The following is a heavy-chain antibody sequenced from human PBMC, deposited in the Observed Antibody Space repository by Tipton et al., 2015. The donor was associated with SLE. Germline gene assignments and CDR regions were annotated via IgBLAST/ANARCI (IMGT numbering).Heavy chain of an antibody. CDR1: GFTFSSYA. CDR3: ARGWLQLHYYYYMDV. J-gene: IGHJ6*03. V-gene: IGHV3-30*04. CDR2: ISYDGSNK. Sequence: RSLRLSCAASGFTFSSYAMHWVRQAPGKGLEWVAVISYDGSNKYYADSVKGRFTISRDNSKNTLYLQMNSLRAEDTAVYYCARGWLQLHYYYYMDVWGKGTTVTVSS. D-gene: IGHD5-24*01.